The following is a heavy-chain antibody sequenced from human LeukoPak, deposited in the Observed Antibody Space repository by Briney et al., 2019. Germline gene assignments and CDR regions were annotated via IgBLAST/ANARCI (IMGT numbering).Heavy chain of an antibody. V-gene: IGHV3-30*09. CDR1: GFTFSSYA. Sequence: GGSLRLSCAASGFTFSSYAMHWVRQAPGRGLEWVAVISYDGSNKYYADSVKGRFAISRDNSKNTLFLQMNSLRAEDTAVYYCARDKYPGSGSYYIFDYWGQGTLVTVSS. J-gene: IGHJ4*02. CDR3: ARDKYPGSGSYYIFDY. CDR2: ISYDGSNK. D-gene: IGHD1-26*01.